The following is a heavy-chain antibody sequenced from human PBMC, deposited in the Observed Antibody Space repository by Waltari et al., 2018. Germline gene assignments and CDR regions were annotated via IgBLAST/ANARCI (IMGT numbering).Heavy chain of an antibody. CDR1: GFPFSRFW. CDR3: VGWNDPINS. D-gene: IGHD1-1*01. V-gene: IGHV3-7*01. Sequence: EAQLVQSGGGLVQPGGSLTLPCAAFGFPFSRFWMTWSRQAPGQGLQWVAHIGPDGSDKYYVDSVKGRFTISRDNAENSLLLQMSSLRVEDTALYYCVGWNDPINSWGQGTLVAVSS. CDR2: IGPDGSDK. J-gene: IGHJ4*02.